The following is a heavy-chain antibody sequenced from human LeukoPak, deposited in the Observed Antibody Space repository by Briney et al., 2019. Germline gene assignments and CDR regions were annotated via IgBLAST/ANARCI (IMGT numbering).Heavy chain of an antibody. CDR2: ITPSGDST. Sequence: GGSLRLSCAASGFTFSSSAMTWVRQAPGKGLEYVSAITPSGDSTSYADSVKGRFTISRDNFKNTLFLQMNSLRADDTAVYYCAKVARGGFDYWGQGTLVTVSS. J-gene: IGHJ4*02. CDR3: AKVARGGFDY. V-gene: IGHV3-23*01. D-gene: IGHD3-16*01. CDR1: GFTFSSSA.